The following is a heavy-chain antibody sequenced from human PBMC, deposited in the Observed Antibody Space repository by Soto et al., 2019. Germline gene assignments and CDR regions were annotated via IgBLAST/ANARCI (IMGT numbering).Heavy chain of an antibody. CDR3: GGGGGGDGMDV. CDR2: IIPIFDIT. D-gene: IGHD3-16*01. Sequence: QVQLVQSGAEVKKPGSSVKVSCKASGGTFSNYTISWVRQAPGQGLEWMGRIIPIFDITNYAQKFQGRVTLTAGKSTSTACMELGSPRSWDTGVYYCGGGGGGDGMDVWGQGTTVTVSS. J-gene: IGHJ6*02. V-gene: IGHV1-69*02. CDR1: GGTFSNYT.